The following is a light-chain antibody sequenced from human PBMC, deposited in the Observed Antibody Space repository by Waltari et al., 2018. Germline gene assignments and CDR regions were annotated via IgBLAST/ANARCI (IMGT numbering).Light chain of an antibody. V-gene: IGLV1-36*01. CDR3: AAWDDSLNGVL. CDR1: RSTIARNT. CDR2: YND. J-gene: IGLJ2*01. Sequence: QSVLTQPPSASEAARKSVTISCSGTRSTIARNTVSWYQQLQGTAPKLLINYNDQRASGVSDRFSGSKSGSSASLAIGGLQTEDEADYYCAAWDDSLNGVLFGGGTRLTVL.